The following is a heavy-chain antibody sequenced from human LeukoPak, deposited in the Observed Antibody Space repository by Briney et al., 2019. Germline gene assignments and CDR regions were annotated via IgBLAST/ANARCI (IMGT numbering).Heavy chain of an antibody. D-gene: IGHD2-15*01. CDR1: GGSFSGYY. CDR3: ARLKCSGGSCYSFGWFDP. J-gene: IGHJ5*02. Sequence: SETLSLTCAVYGGSFSGYYWSWIRQPPGKGLEWIGEISHSGSTNYNPSLKSRVTISVDTSKNQFSLKLSSVTAADTAVYYCARLKCSGGSCYSFGWFDPWGQGTLVTVSS. CDR2: ISHSGST. V-gene: IGHV4-34*01.